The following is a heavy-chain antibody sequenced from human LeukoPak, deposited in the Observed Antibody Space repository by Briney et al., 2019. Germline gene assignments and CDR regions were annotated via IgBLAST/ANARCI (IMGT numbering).Heavy chain of an antibody. J-gene: IGHJ6*04. D-gene: IGHD3-10*02. Sequence: GGSLRLSCTVSGFSLSSYAISWVRRAPGQGLEWVSATSSSDAGKYYADSVRGRFTISRDNSRNTMYLQMNSLRAEDTAVYYCAELGITTIGGVWGKGTTVTISS. CDR3: AELGITTIGGV. CDR2: TSSSDAGK. CDR1: GFSLSSYA. V-gene: IGHV3-23*01.